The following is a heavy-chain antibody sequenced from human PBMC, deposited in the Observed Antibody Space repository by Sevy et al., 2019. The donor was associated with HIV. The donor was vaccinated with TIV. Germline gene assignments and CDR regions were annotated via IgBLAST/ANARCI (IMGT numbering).Heavy chain of an antibody. V-gene: IGHV4-39*01. D-gene: IGHD3-3*01. Sequence: SETLSLTCTVSGGSISSSSYYWGWIRQPPGKGLEWIGSIYYSGSTYYNPSLKSRVTISVDTSKNQFSLKLSSVTAADTAVYYCARHAFIITIFGVSSYGMDVWGQGTTVTDS. CDR2: IYYSGST. CDR3: ARHAFIITIFGVSSYGMDV. J-gene: IGHJ6*02. CDR1: GGSISSSSYY.